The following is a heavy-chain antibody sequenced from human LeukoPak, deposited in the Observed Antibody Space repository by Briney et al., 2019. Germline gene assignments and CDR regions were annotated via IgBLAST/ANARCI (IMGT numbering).Heavy chain of an antibody. Sequence: GASVKVSCKASGYTFTGYYMHWVRQAPGQGLEWMGWISAYNGNTNYAQKLQGRVTMTTDTSTSTAYMELRSLRSDDTAVYYCASATITMVRGVINYFDYWGQGTLVTVSS. J-gene: IGHJ4*02. CDR1: GYTFTGYY. D-gene: IGHD3-10*01. V-gene: IGHV1-18*04. CDR2: ISAYNGNT. CDR3: ASATITMVRGVINYFDY.